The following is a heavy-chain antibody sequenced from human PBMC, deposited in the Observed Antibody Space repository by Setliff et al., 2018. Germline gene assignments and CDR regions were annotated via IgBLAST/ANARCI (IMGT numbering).Heavy chain of an antibody. Sequence: ASVKVSCKASGYTFTRNGINWVRQAPGQGLEWMGWTSVYNGNTHYAQKFQGRVTMPTDTSTTTAYMDLRSLRSDDTAVYYCASSVDYYDRSGYPYAMDVWGQGTTVTVSS. CDR1: GYTFTRNG. D-gene: IGHD3-22*01. J-gene: IGHJ6*02. V-gene: IGHV1-18*01. CDR2: TSVYNGNT. CDR3: ASSVDYYDRSGYPYAMDV.